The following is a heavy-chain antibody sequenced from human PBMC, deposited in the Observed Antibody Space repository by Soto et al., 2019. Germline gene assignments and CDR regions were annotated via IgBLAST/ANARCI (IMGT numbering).Heavy chain of an antibody. Sequence: GGSLRLSCSASGFTFSIYAMHWVRQAPGKGLEYVSSISTNGGSTHYADSVKGRFTISRDNSKNTQYLQMSSLRADDTAVYYCVKGEYYYDSSGYDPFDYWGQGT. CDR1: GFTFSIYA. J-gene: IGHJ4*02. CDR2: ISTNGGST. CDR3: VKGEYYYDSSGYDPFDY. D-gene: IGHD3-22*01. V-gene: IGHV3-64D*06.